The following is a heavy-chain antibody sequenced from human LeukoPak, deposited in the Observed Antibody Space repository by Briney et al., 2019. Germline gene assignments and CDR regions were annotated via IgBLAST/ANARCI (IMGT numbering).Heavy chain of an antibody. D-gene: IGHD3-22*01. CDR3: AKAPVGYDSSRYRFDYYGMDV. Sequence: GGSLRLSCAASGFTFSSYGMHWVRQAPGKGLEWVAVISYDGSDKYYADSVKGRFTISRDNSKNTLYLQMNSLRAEDTAVYYCAKAPVGYDSSRYRFDYYGMDVWGQGTTVTVSS. CDR1: GFTFSSYG. CDR2: ISYDGSDK. V-gene: IGHV3-30*18. J-gene: IGHJ6*02.